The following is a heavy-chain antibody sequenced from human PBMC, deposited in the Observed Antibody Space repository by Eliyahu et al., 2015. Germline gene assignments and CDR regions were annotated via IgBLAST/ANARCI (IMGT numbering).Heavy chain of an antibody. CDR2: ICWNSETV. V-gene: IGHV3-48*04. CDR1: GFSFSVHS. CDR3: ARDLSGKPLPCPEGVCYQAAGVMDV. D-gene: IGHD2-8*01. J-gene: IGHJ6*03. Sequence: EVQVVESGGGLVRPGGSLRLTCEVSGFSFSVHSMSWVRXAPGKGLEWIAYICWNSETVHNSDSAKGRFIISRDNAKNSLYLEMNSLSSVDTALYRCARDLSGKPLPCPEGVCYQAAGVMDVWGKGTTVTVSS.